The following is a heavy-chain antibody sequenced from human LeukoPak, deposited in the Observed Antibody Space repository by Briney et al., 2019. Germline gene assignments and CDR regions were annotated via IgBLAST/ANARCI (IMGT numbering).Heavy chain of an antibody. V-gene: IGHV3-23*01. CDR2: ISGSGGST. D-gene: IGHD2-21*02. CDR1: GFNFSSYA. J-gene: IGHJ3*02. Sequence: GGSLRLSCAASGFNFSSYAMSWLHQAPGKGLERVSAISGSGGSTYYADSVKGRFTISRDNSKNTLYLQMNSLRAEDTAVYYCAKNVVVTPDAFDIWGQGTMVTVSS. CDR3: AKNVVVTPDAFDI.